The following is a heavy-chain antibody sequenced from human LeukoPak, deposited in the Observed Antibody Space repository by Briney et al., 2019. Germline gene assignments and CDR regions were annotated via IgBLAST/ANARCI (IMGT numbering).Heavy chain of an antibody. D-gene: IGHD4-23*01. CDR1: GFSVSNYY. V-gene: IGHV3-53*01. CDR2: IYSGGNT. J-gene: IGHJ4*02. Sequence: PGGSLSLSCAASGFSVSNYYMSWVRQAPGKGLEWVSVIYSGGNTYYTDSVKGRFTISRDNPKNTVFLQMNRLRVEDTAVYYCARRLGGNSGHFDYWGQGTLVTVSS. CDR3: ARRLGGNSGHFDY.